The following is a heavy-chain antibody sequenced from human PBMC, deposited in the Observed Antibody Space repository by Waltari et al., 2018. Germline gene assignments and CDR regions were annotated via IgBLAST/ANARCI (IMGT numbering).Heavy chain of an antibody. CDR1: GFTVSSNY. V-gene: IGHV3-53*02. Sequence: EVQLVETGGGLIQPGGSLRLSCAASGFTVSSNYMSWVRQAPGKGLEWVSVIDSGGSTYYADSVKGRFTISRDDSKNTLYLQMNSLRAEDTAVYYCARLAPYYYYMDVWGKGTTVTVSS. CDR3: ARLAPYYYYMDV. CDR2: IDSGGST. J-gene: IGHJ6*03.